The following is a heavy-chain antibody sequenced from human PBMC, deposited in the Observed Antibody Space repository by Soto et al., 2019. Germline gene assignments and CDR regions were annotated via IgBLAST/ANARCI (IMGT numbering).Heavy chain of an antibody. CDR1: GYTFTSYG. CDR3: ARVGPITGPLVDYGMDV. V-gene: IGHV1-18*01. J-gene: IGHJ6*02. D-gene: IGHD1-20*01. Sequence: QVQLVQSGAEVKKPGASVKVSCKASGYTFTSYGISWVRQAPGQGLEWMGWISAYNGNTNYAQKLQGRVTMTTDTSTSTAYMELRILRSDYTAVYYFARVGPITGPLVDYGMDVWGQGTTVTVSS. CDR2: ISAYNGNT.